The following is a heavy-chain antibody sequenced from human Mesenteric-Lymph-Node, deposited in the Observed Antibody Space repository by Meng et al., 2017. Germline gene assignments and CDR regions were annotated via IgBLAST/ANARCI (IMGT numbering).Heavy chain of an antibody. Sequence: QVQRQASGPGRVKPLQTLALTCTVSGGSISSGGYYWSWIRQHPGKGLEWIGYIYYSGSTYYNPSLKSRVTISVDKSKNQFSLKLSSVTAADTAVYYCATQESRDGHNPYWGQGTLVTVSS. D-gene: IGHD5-24*01. J-gene: IGHJ4*02. V-gene: IGHV4-31*09. CDR1: GGSISSGGYY. CDR2: IYYSGST. CDR3: ATQESRDGHNPY.